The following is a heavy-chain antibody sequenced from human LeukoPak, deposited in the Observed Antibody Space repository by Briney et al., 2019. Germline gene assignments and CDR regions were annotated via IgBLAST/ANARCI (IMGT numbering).Heavy chain of an antibody. V-gene: IGHV4-34*01. CDR3: AREELWFGETINDF. CDR1: GGPFSGYY. Sequence: SETLSLTCAVYGGPFSGYYWSWIRQPPGKGLEWIGEINHSGSTNYNPSLKSRVTISVDTSKNQFSLKLSSVTAADTAVYYCAREELWFGETINDFWGQETLVTVSS. CDR2: INHSGST. D-gene: IGHD3-10*01. J-gene: IGHJ4*02.